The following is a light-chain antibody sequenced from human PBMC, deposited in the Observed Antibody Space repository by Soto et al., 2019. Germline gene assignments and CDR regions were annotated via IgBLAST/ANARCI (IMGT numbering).Light chain of an antibody. CDR3: QQSYSTPPT. J-gene: IGKJ1*01. Sequence: DIQMTQSPSFLSASVGDRVTLTCRASQSISSYLNWYQQKPGKAPKLLIYAASSLQSGVPSRFSGSGSGTDFTLTISSLQPEDFATYYCQQSYSTPPTFGQGTKVDIK. V-gene: IGKV1-39*01. CDR2: AAS. CDR1: QSISSY.